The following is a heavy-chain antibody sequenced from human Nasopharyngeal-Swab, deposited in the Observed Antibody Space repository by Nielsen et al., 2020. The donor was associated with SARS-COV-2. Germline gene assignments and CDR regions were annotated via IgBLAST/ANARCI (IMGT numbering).Heavy chain of an antibody. J-gene: IGHJ4*02. D-gene: IGHD5-18*01. CDR2: IYPGDSDT. CDR3: ARPVDTAMVTLGY. V-gene: IGHV5-51*01. Sequence: VRQMPGKGLEWMGIIYPGDSDTRYSPSFQGQVTISADKSISTAYLQWSSLKASDTAMYYCARPVDTAMVTLGYWGQGTLVTVPQ.